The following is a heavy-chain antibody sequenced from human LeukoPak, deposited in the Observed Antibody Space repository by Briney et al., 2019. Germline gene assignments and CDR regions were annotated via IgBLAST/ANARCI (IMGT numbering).Heavy chain of an antibody. CDR3: ARGHYYGMDV. V-gene: IGHV3-74*01. CDR1: GFIFSGYW. Sequence: GGSLRLSCAASGFIFSGYWMHWVRQAPRKGLVWVSRINSDGSSTTYEDSVKGRFTISRDNAKNTLYLQMSSLRAEDTAVYYCARGHYYGMDVWGQGTTVTVS. J-gene: IGHJ6*02. CDR2: INSDGSST.